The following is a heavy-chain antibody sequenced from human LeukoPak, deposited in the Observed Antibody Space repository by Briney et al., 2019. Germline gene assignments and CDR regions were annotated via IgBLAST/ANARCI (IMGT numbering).Heavy chain of an antibody. J-gene: IGHJ6*03. V-gene: IGHV4-34*01. CDR2: INHSGST. Sequence: SETLSLTCAVYGGSFSGYYWSWIRQPPGKGLEWIGEINHSGSTNYNPSLKSRVTISVDTSKNQFSLKLSSVTAADTAVYYYARGRATRLDPRPYYYYMDVWGKGTTVTVSS. D-gene: IGHD6-6*01. CDR3: ARGRATRLDPRPYYYYMDV. CDR1: GGSFSGYY.